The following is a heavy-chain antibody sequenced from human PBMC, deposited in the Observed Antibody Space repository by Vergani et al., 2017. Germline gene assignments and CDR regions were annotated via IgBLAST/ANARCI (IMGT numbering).Heavy chain of an antibody. Sequence: EVQLLESGGGLVQPGGSLRLSCAASGFTFSSYAMSWVRQAPGKGLEWVSAISGSGGSTYYADSVKGRFTISSDNSKNTLYLQMNSLRAGVTAVYYCGKLYCSSTSCYPHNWFDPWGQGTLVTVSS. CDR3: GKLYCSSTSCYPHNWFDP. D-gene: IGHD2-2*01. CDR2: ISGSGGST. CDR1: GFTFSSYA. V-gene: IGHV3-23*01. J-gene: IGHJ5*02.